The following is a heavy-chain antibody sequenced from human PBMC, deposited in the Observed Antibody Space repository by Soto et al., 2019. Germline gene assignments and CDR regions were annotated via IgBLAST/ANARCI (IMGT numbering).Heavy chain of an antibody. D-gene: IGHD3-22*01. CDR3: ARDCDSSGYYANWVDP. Sequence: GGSLRLSCAASGFTFSDYYMSWIRQAPGKGLEWVSYISSSSSYTNYADSVKGRFTISRDNAKNSLYLQMNSLRAEDTAVYYWARDCDSSGYYANWVDPWGQGTLVTVSP. CDR2: ISSSSSYT. CDR1: GFTFSDYY. J-gene: IGHJ5*02. V-gene: IGHV3-11*05.